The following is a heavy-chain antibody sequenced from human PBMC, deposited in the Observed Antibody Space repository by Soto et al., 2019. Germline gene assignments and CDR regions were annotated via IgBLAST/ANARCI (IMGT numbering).Heavy chain of an antibody. CDR3: AREIIAVSGTIRWFDP. D-gene: IGHD6-13*01. J-gene: IGHJ5*02. V-gene: IGHV3-74*01. CDR1: GFTFSSHW. Sequence: GGSLRLSCAASGFTFSSHWMHWVRQAPGKGPVWVSRINGDGSSSSYADSVKGRFTISRDNAKNTLYLQMNSLSAEDTAVYYCAREIIAVSGTIRWFDPWGQGTLVTVSS. CDR2: INGDGSSS.